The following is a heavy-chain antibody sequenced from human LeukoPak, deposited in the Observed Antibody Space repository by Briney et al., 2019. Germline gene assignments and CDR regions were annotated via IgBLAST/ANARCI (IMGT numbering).Heavy chain of an antibody. CDR1: GFIFSTYS. CDR2: INHSGST. J-gene: IGHJ6*03. D-gene: IGHD2-2*01. V-gene: IGHV4-34*01. Sequence: GSLRLSCAASGFIFSTYSMNWVRQPPGKGLEWIGEINHSGSTNYNPSLKSRVTISVDTSKNQFSLKLSSVTAADTAVYYCARGRRVVPAAIGYYMDVWGKGTTVTVSS. CDR3: ARGRRVVPAAIGYYMDV.